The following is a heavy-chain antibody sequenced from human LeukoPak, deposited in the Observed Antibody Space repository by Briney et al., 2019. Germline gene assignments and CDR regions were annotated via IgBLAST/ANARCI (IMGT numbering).Heavy chain of an antibody. D-gene: IGHD5-12*01. J-gene: IGHJ5*02. CDR2: IYYSGST. CDR1: GGSISSYY. V-gene: IGHV4-59*01. Sequence: PSETLSLTCTVSGGSISSYYWSWIRRPPGKGLEWIGYIYYSGSTNYNPSLKSRVTISVDTSKNQFSLKLSSVTAADTAVYYCARLPSRGRFDPWGQGTLVTVSS. CDR3: ARLPSRGRFDP.